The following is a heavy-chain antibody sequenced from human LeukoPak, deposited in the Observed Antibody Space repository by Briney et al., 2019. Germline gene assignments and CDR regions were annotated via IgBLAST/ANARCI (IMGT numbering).Heavy chain of an antibody. V-gene: IGHV3-9*03. CDR1: GFTFDDYA. Sequence: GGSLRLSCAASGFTFDDYAMHWVRQAPGKGLEWVSGITWNSYSMGYAGSVKGRFTITRDNAKNSLFLQMNSLRADVVALYYCAKSVGATTGGFDYWGQGTLVTVSS. D-gene: IGHD1-26*01. CDR3: AKSVGATTGGFDY. J-gene: IGHJ4*02. CDR2: ITWNSYSM.